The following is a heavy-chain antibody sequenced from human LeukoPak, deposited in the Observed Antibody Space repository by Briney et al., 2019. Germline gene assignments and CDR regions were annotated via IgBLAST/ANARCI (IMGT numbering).Heavy chain of an antibody. Sequence: ASVKVSCKASGYTFISYGISWVRQAPGQGLEWMGIINPSGGSTSYAQKFQGRVTMTRDMSTSTVYMELSSLRSEDTAVYYCKVAAAGGEDYWGQGTLVTVSS. CDR1: GYTFISYG. J-gene: IGHJ4*02. V-gene: IGHV1-46*01. D-gene: IGHD6-13*01. CDR2: INPSGGST. CDR3: KVAAAGGEDY.